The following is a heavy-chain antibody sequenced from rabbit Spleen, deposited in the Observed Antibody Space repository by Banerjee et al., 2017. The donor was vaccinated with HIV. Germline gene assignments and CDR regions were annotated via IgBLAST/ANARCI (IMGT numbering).Heavy chain of an antibody. CDR2: IYTNDGDT. V-gene: IGHV1S40*01. D-gene: IGHD2-1*01. CDR3: ARDFNDDKSTYFNL. J-gene: IGHJ4*01. CDR1: GFSFSGSLY. Sequence: QSLEESGGDLVQPGTSLTLTCKASGFSFSGSLYICWVRQAPGKGLKWIACIYTNDGDTDYANWPKGRFTISKTSSTTVTLQMTSLTAADTATYFCARDFNDDKSTYFNLWGPGTLVTVS.